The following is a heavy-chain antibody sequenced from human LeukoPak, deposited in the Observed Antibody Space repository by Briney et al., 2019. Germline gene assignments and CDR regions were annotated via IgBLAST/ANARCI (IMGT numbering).Heavy chain of an antibody. V-gene: IGHV1-2*02. J-gene: IGHJ4*02. CDR3: ASGWYHYDSSGYYRFDH. D-gene: IGHD3-22*01. CDR2: INPNSGGT. CDR1: GYTFTGYY. Sequence: ASVKVSCKASGYTFTGYYMHWVRQAPGQGLEWMGWINPNSGGTNYAQKVQGRVTMTRDTSISTAYVDLSRLKSDDTAVYYCASGWYHYDSSGYYRFDHWGQGTLVTVSP.